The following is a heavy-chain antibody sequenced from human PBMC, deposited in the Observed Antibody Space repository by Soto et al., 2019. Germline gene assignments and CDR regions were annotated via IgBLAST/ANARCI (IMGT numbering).Heavy chain of an antibody. J-gene: IGHJ5*02. CDR1: GGSINSYY. CDR3: ARDSGPSGWFDP. D-gene: IGHD1-26*01. CDR2: IYYSGST. V-gene: IGHV4-59*01. Sequence: QVQLQESGPGLVKPSETLSLTCTVSGGSINSYYWSWIRQPPEKGLEWIGYIYYSGSTNYNPSLKSRVTISVDTSKNQFSLKLSSVTAADTAVYFCARDSGPSGWFDPWGQGTLVTVSS.